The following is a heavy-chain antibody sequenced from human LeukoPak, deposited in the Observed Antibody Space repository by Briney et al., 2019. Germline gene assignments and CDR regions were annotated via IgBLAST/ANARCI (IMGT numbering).Heavy chain of an antibody. CDR1: GFTFSGYA. Sequence: GGSLRLSCAASGFTFSGYAMHWVRQGPGKGLEWAAVVSYDGSSKYYADSVKGRFTISRDNSKNTLHLQMNSLRAEDTAVYYCAREGSSGWYLPFDYWGQGTLVTVSS. J-gene: IGHJ4*02. V-gene: IGHV3-30-3*01. CDR3: AREGSSGWYLPFDY. CDR2: VSYDGSSK. D-gene: IGHD6-19*01.